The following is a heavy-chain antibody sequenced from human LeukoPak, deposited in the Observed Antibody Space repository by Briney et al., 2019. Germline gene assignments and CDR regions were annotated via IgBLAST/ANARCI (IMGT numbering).Heavy chain of an antibody. CDR1: GYTFTSYY. Sequence: ASVKVSCKASGYTFTSYYMHWVRQAPGQGLEWMGIINPSGGSTSYAQKFQDRVTMTRDTSTSTVYMELSSLRSEDTAVYYCARDRSDGSGSYYAPGYYYYYMDVWGKGTTVTISS. D-gene: IGHD3-10*01. J-gene: IGHJ6*03. CDR2: INPSGGST. V-gene: IGHV1-46*01. CDR3: ARDRSDGSGSYYAPGYYYYYMDV.